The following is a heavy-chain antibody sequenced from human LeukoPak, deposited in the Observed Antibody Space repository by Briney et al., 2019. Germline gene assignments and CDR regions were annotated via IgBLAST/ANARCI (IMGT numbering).Heavy chain of an antibody. CDR3: AREFAIAAAGTIYYYYYMDV. D-gene: IGHD6-13*01. V-gene: IGHV1-46*01. J-gene: IGHJ6*03. Sequence: GASVKVSCKASGYTFTSYYMHWVRQAPGQGLEWMGIINPSGGSTSYAQKFQGRVTMTRDMSTSTVYMELRSLRSDDTAVYYCAREFAIAAAGTIYYYYYMDVWGKGTTVTISS. CDR1: GYTFTSYY. CDR2: INPSGGST.